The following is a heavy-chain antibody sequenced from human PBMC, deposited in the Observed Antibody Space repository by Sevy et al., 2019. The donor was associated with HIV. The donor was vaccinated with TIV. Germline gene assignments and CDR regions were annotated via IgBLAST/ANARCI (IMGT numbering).Heavy chain of an antibody. Sequence: SETLSLTCSVSGGSISSYFWTWVRQSPGKGLEWIGNIYFTGNTDYSPSLKSRVTLSLDTSKSQFSLPLKSVTAADTAIYFCAGDSTTRPRVLDYWGQGTLVTVSS. CDR3: AGDSTTRPRVLDY. V-gene: IGHV4-59*01. D-gene: IGHD1-1*01. CDR2: IYFTGNT. J-gene: IGHJ4*02. CDR1: GGSISSYF.